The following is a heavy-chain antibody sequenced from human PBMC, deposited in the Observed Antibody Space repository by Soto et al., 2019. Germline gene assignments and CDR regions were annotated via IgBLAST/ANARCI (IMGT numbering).Heavy chain of an antibody. J-gene: IGHJ6*02. V-gene: IGHV1-8*01. Sequence: QVQLVQSGAEVKKPGASVKVSCKASGYTFTSYDINWVRQATGQGLEWMGWMNTNSGNTGYAQKFQGRVTMTRNTSISTAYMELSSLRSEDTAVYYCAREGNYDILTGYSYYYYGMDVWGQGTTVTVSS. CDR2: MNTNSGNT. D-gene: IGHD3-9*01. CDR3: AREGNYDILTGYSYYYYGMDV. CDR1: GYTFTSYD.